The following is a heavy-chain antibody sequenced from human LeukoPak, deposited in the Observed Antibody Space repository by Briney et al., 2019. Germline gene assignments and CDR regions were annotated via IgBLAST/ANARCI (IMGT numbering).Heavy chain of an antibody. J-gene: IGHJ5*02. V-gene: IGHV4-39*07. CDR3: ASREGITMVRGSPNWFDP. D-gene: IGHD3-10*01. Sequence: SETLSLTCTVSGGSISSSSYYWGWIRQPPGKGLEWIGSIYYSGSTNYNPSLKSRVTISVDTSKNQFSLKLSSVTAADTAVYYCASREGITMVRGSPNWFDPWGQGTLVTVSS. CDR2: IYYSGST. CDR1: GGSISSSSYY.